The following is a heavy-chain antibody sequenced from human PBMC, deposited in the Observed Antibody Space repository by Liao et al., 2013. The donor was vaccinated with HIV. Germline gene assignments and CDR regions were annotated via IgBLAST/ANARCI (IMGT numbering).Heavy chain of an antibody. D-gene: IGHD3-16*01. CDR1: GGSISSGSYY. CDR3: ARAAESMITFHAFDI. CDR2: IYTSGST. V-gene: IGHV4-61*02. J-gene: IGHJ3*02. Sequence: QVQLQESGPGLVKPSQTLSLTCTVSGGSISSGSYYWSWIRQPAGKGLEWIGRIYTSGSTNYNPSLKSRVTISVDTSKNQFSLKLSSVTAADTAVYYCARAAESMITFHAFDIWGQGTMVTVSS.